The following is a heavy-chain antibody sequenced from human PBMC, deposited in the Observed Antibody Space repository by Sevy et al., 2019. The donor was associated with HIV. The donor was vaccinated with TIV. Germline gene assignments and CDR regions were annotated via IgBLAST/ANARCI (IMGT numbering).Heavy chain of an antibody. Sequence: GGSLRLSCAASGFTFSTYSMNWVRQAPGKGLEWVSSISSRGSHIYYADSVKGRFTVSRDNAKNSVYLQMNSLRAEDTAMYYCTRARGGVAASGDYWGQGTLVTVSS. V-gene: IGHV3-21*06. CDR3: TRARGGVAASGDY. J-gene: IGHJ4*02. CDR1: GFTFSTYS. D-gene: IGHD6-13*01. CDR2: ISSRGSHI.